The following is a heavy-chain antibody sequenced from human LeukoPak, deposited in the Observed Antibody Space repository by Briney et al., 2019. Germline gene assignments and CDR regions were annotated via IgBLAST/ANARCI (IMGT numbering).Heavy chain of an antibody. D-gene: IGHD6-19*01. V-gene: IGHV4-38-2*01. Sequence: SETLSLTCAVSGYSISSGYYWGWIRQPPGKGLEWLGSIYHSGSTYYNPSLKSRVTISVDTSKNQFSLKLSSVTAADTAVYYCAIAVAGTIDYWGQGTLVTVSS. J-gene: IGHJ4*02. CDR1: GYSISSGYY. CDR2: IYHSGST. CDR3: AIAVAGTIDY.